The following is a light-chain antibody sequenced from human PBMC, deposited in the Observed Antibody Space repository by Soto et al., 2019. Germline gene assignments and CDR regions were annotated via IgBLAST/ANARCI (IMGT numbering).Light chain of an antibody. V-gene: IGLV2-14*01. CDR3: SSYTSSSTYVV. Sequence: QSALTQPASVSGSPGQSITISCTGTSSDVGGYNYVSWYQQHPGKAPKLMIYDVSNRPSGVSNRFSGSKSGNTASLTISGLQAEDEDDYYCSSYTSSSTYVVFGGGTKLTV. CDR2: DVS. CDR1: SSDVGGYNY. J-gene: IGLJ2*01.